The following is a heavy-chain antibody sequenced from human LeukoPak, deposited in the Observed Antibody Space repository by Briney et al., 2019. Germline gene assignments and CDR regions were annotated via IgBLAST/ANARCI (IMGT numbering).Heavy chain of an antibody. V-gene: IGHV4-59*01. Sequence: PSETLSLTCNVSGGSISTYYWSWIRQPPGKGLEWIGYIYYRGNTNYNPSLKSRVTMSVDTSKNQFSLELSSLTAADTAVYYCARSPSGYCSSTSCYVAFDIWGQGTMVTVSS. CDR1: GGSISTYY. J-gene: IGHJ3*02. D-gene: IGHD2-2*01. CDR2: IYYRGNT. CDR3: ARSPSGYCSSTSCYVAFDI.